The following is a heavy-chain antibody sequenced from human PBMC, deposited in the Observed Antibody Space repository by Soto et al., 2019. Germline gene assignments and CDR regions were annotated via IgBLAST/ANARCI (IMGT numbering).Heavy chain of an antibody. D-gene: IGHD3-22*01. Sequence: GASVKVSCXASGYTFTGYYMHWVRQAPGQGLEWMGWINPNSGGTNYAQKFRGWVTMTRDTSISTAYMELSRLRSDDTAVYYCARATYYYDSSGYYPPYFDYWGQGTLVTVSS. CDR1: GYTFTGYY. J-gene: IGHJ4*02. CDR2: INPNSGGT. CDR3: ARATYYYDSSGYYPPYFDY. V-gene: IGHV1-2*04.